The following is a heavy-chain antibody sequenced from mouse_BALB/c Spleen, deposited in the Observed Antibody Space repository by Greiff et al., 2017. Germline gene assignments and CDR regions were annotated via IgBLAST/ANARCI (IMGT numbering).Heavy chain of an antibody. V-gene: IGHV1-7*01. CDR2: INPSTGYT. CDR3: AKIITTVEDY. Sequence: QVQLQQSGAELAKPGASVKMSCKASGYTFTSYWMHWVKQRPGQGLEWIGYINPSTGYTEYNQKFKDKATLTADKSSSTAYMQLSSLTSEDSAVYYCAKIITTVEDYWGQGTTLTVSS. D-gene: IGHD1-1*01. J-gene: IGHJ2*01. CDR1: GYTFTSYW.